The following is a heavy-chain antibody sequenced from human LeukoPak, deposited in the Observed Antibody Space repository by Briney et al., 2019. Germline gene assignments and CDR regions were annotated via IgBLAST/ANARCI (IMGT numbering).Heavy chain of an antibody. CDR3: VSEATYCGGDCYGY. CDR2: IYRGGTT. D-gene: IGHD2-21*02. V-gene: IGHV3-53*01. J-gene: IGHJ4*02. CDR1: GFTFSTFA. Sequence: GGSLRLSCAASGFTFSTFAMIWVRQPPGKGLEWVSVIYRGGTTYYAESVKGRFTISRDNSKNTLYLQMNSLRGEDTAVYFCVSEATYCGGDCYGYWGQGTLVTVSS.